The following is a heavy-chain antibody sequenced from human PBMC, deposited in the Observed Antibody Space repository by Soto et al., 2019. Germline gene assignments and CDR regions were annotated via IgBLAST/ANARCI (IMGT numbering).Heavy chain of an antibody. D-gene: IGHD5-12*01. Sequence: ASVKVSCKVSGYTLTDLSMHWVRQAPGKGLEWMGGFDPEDGETIYAQKFQGRVTMTEDTSTDTAYMELSSLRSEDTDVYYCATTSGYDIDAFDIWGQGTMVTVSS. CDR2: FDPEDGET. CDR3: ATTSGYDIDAFDI. J-gene: IGHJ3*02. V-gene: IGHV1-24*01. CDR1: GYTLTDLS.